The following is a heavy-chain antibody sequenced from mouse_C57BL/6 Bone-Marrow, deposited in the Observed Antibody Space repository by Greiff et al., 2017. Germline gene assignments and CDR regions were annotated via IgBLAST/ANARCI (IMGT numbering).Heavy chain of an antibody. Sequence: VQLQQSGPELVKPGASVKISCKASGYAFSSSWMNWVQQRPGKGLEWIGRIYPGDGDTNYNGKFKGKATLTADKSSSTAYMQLSSLTSEDSAVYFCARDHYYGSSYWYFDVWGTGTTVTVSS. V-gene: IGHV1-82*01. CDR1: GYAFSSSW. D-gene: IGHD1-1*01. J-gene: IGHJ1*03. CDR3: ARDHYYGSSYWYFDV. CDR2: IYPGDGDT.